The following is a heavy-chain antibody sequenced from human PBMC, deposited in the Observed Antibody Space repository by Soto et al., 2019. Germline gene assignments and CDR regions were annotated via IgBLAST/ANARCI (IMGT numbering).Heavy chain of an antibody. V-gene: IGHV1-69*12. CDR1: GGTFSSYA. CDR2: IIPIFGTA. CDR3: ARLGLSRWLQPTGYYYYGMDV. D-gene: IGHD5-12*01. J-gene: IGHJ6*02. Sequence: QVQLVQSGAEVKKPGSSVKVSCKASGGTFSSYAISWVRQAPGQGLEWMGGIIPIFGTANYAQKFQGRVTITADESTSTAYMELSSLRSQDTAVYYCARLGLSRWLQPTGYYYYGMDVWGQGTTVTVSS.